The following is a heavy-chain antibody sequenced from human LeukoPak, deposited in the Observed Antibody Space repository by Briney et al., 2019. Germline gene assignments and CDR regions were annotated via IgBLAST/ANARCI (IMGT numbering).Heavy chain of an antibody. D-gene: IGHD1-26*01. Sequence: ASVKVSCKASGYTFIDYYMHWVRQAPGQGLEWMGWINPSGGSTTYAQKFQGRVTLTSDTSTSTVYMDLSGLRFDDTAVYYCAREVGATGNDWFDPWGQGTLVTVSS. J-gene: IGHJ5*02. V-gene: IGHV1-46*01. CDR1: GYTFIDYY. CDR2: INPSGGST. CDR3: AREVGATGNDWFDP.